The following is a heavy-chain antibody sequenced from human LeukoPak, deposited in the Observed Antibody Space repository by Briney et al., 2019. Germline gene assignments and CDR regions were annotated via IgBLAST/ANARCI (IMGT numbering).Heavy chain of an antibody. D-gene: IGHD3-22*01. CDR3: ANPSYYDTSGPDAFDI. J-gene: IGHJ3*02. Sequence: PGGSLRLSCAASGFTFSSYGMSWVRQAPGKGLEWVSAISGSGGSTYYADSVKGRFTISRDNSKSTLYLQMNSLRAEDTAVYYCANPSYYDTSGPDAFDIWGQGTVVTVSS. CDR2: ISGSGGST. V-gene: IGHV3-23*01. CDR1: GFTFSSYG.